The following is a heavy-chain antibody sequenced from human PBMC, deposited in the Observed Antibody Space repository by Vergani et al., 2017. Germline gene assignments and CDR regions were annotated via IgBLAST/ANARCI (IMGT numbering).Heavy chain of an antibody. J-gene: IGHJ6*02. Sequence: QVQLVESGGGVVQPGGSLRLSCAASGFTFSSYGMHWVRQAPGKGLEWVAFIRYDGSNKYYADSVKGRFTISRDNSKNTLYLQMNSLRAEDTAVYYCAKDLRAATHRHYYYYGMDVWGQGTTVTVSS. CDR1: GFTFSSYG. D-gene: IGHD3-16*02. CDR3: AKDLRAATHRHYYYYGMDV. V-gene: IGHV3-30*02. CDR2: IRYDGSNK.